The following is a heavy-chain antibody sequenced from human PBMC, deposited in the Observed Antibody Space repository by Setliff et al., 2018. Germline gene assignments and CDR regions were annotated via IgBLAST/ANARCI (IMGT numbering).Heavy chain of an antibody. CDR2: ISASGGTT. Sequence: PGGSLRLSCAASGFTFSSFAMGWVRQAPGKGLEWVSSISASGGTTYYAHSVKGRFTISRDISKNTLYLQMNSLRAEDTAVYFCANQAYWGQGTLVTVSS. CDR1: GFTFSSFA. CDR3: ANQAY. J-gene: IGHJ4*02. V-gene: IGHV3-23*01.